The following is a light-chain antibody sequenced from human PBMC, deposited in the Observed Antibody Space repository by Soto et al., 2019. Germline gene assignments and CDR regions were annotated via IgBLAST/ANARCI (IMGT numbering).Light chain of an antibody. CDR2: SAS. V-gene: IGKV1-39*01. Sequence: DIQMTQSPSSLSAFVGDRVSITCRTSQSISSHLNWYQQKPGRAPKLLIYSASYLESGVPSRFSGSGSGTDFTLTISSLQPEDVATYYCQQSHNSPPFTFGPGTRVEIK. CDR1: QSISSH. J-gene: IGKJ3*01. CDR3: QQSHNSPPFT.